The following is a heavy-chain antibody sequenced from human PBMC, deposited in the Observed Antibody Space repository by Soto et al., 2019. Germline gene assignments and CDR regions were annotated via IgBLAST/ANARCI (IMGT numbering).Heavy chain of an antibody. CDR3: ARHETRLTGDGFDI. CDR1: GFTFSSYS. D-gene: IGHD3-9*01. J-gene: IGHJ3*02. V-gene: IGHV3-21*01. CDR2: INPTSRYV. Sequence: EVQLLESGGGLVNPGGSLRLSCATSGFTFSSYSMDWVRQAPGKGLEWVSSINPTSRYVFYADSVRGRFTISRDYAANSLYLQKNALRGEDTAVYYCARHETRLTGDGFDIWGRGTLVTVSS.